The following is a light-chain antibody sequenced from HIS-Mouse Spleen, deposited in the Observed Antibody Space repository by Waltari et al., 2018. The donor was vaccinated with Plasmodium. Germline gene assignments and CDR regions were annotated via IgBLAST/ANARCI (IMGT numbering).Light chain of an antibody. CDR2: EGS. V-gene: IGLV2-23*01. Sequence: QSALTQPAYVSGSPGQSITIPCTGTSSDVGSFNLVSWYHQPPGKAPKLMIYEGSKRPSGVSNRFSGSKSGNTASLTISGLQAEDEADYYCCSYAGSSTYVFGTGTKVTVL. J-gene: IGLJ1*01. CDR3: CSYAGSSTYV. CDR1: SSDVGSFNL.